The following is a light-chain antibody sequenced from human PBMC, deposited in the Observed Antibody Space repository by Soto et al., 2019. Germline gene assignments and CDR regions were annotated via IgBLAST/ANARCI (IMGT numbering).Light chain of an antibody. V-gene: IGKV3-20*01. J-gene: IGKJ1*01. CDR3: QQYGSAPAT. CDR2: GAS. CDR1: QSVSSSY. Sequence: EIVLMQSPGTLSLSPGERATLSCRASQSVSSSYLAWYQQKPGQAPRLLIYGASSRATGIPDRFSGSGSGTDLALTISILEPEDFAVYYCQQYGSAPATCGQGTKVEIK.